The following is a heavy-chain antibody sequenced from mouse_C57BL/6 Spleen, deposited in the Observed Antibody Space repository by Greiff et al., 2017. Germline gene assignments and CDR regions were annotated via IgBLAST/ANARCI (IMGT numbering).Heavy chain of an antibody. D-gene: IGHD2-4*01. CDR2: IDPETGGT. V-gene: IGHV1-15*01. J-gene: IGHJ2*01. Sequence: QVQLQQSGAELVRPGASVTLSCKASGYTFTDYEMHWVKQTPVHGLEWIGAIDPETGGTAYNQKFKGKAILTADKSSSTAYMELRSLTSEDSAVYYCTRCEEYGLRSFDYWGQGTTLTVSS. CDR1: GYTFTDYE. CDR3: TRCEEYGLRSFDY.